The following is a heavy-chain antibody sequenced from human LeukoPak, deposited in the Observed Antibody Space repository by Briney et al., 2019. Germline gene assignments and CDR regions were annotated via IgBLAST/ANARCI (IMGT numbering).Heavy chain of an antibody. CDR2: IYYSGST. D-gene: IGHD6-19*01. CDR3: ARVGSSGWYEADY. Sequence: PSETLSLTCTVSGGSISSDYWSWIRQPPGKGLGWFGYIYYSGSTNYTPSLKGRVNISVDTSKNQFSLKLSSVTAADTAVYYCARVGSSGWYEADYWGQGTLVTVSS. V-gene: IGHV4-59*01. CDR1: GGSISSDY. J-gene: IGHJ4*02.